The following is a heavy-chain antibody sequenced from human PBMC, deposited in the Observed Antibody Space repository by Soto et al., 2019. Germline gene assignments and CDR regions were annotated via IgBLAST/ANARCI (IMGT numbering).Heavy chain of an antibody. CDR3: ATVHNTSRSFDY. V-gene: IGHV3-23*01. D-gene: IGHD1-20*01. J-gene: IGHJ4*02. Sequence: LRLSCAASGFTFNIYAMTWVRQAPGKGLEWVSTTGATGRTTYYSDSVKGRFTVSRDNSKNTLDLQMSNLRAEDTAVYYCATVHNTSRSFDYWGQGTLVTVSS. CDR1: GFTFNIYA. CDR2: TGATGRTT.